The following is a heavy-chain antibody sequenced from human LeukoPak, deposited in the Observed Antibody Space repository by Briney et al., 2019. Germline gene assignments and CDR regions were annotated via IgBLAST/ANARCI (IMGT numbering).Heavy chain of an antibody. CDR2: IYYSGST. Sequence: PSETLSLTCTVSGGSISSSSYYWSWIRQHPGKGLEWIGYIYYSGSTYYNPSLKSRVTISLDTSKNQFSLKLSSVTAADTAVYYCARSLNVDTAMAAYFDYWGQGTLVTVSS. D-gene: IGHD5-18*01. J-gene: IGHJ4*02. V-gene: IGHV4-31*03. CDR3: ARSLNVDTAMAAYFDY. CDR1: GGSISSSSYY.